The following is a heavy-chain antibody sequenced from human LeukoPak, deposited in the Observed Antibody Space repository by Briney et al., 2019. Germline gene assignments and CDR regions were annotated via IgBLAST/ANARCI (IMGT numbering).Heavy chain of an antibody. CDR3: VKLAYCGGDCYSYFDS. D-gene: IGHD2-21*02. CDR1: ASAFTFTTYA. J-gene: IGHJ4*02. Sequence: GGSLKLSCAASASAFTFTTYAMGWVRQAPGKGLEWSPVISGSGGSRYSADSLKGRFTISRDNSMNMMYLHMNNLRAEDTAVYFCVKLAYCGGDCYSYFDSWGQGTLVTVSS. V-gene: IGHV3-23*01. CDR2: ISGSGGSR.